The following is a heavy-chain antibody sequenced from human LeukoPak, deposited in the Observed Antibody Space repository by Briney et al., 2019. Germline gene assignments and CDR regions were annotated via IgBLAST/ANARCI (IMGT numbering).Heavy chain of an antibody. Sequence: TGGSLRLSCAASGFTVSSNYMSWVRQAPGKGLEWVSVIYSGGSTYYADSVKDRFTISRDNSKNTLYLQMNSLRAEDTAVYYCTRVLWGGIDYWGQGTLVTVSS. D-gene: IGHD3-16*01. CDR2: IYSGGST. CDR3: TRVLWGGIDY. V-gene: IGHV3-66*01. J-gene: IGHJ4*02. CDR1: GFTVSSNY.